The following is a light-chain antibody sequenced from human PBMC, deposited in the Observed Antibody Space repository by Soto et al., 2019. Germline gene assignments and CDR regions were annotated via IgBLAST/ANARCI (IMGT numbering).Light chain of an antibody. CDR1: SSDVGGYNY. CDR2: EVS. Sequence: QSALTQPASVSGSPGQSITISCTGTSSDVGGYNYVSWYQQHPAKAPKLMIYEVSNRPSGVSNRFSGSKSGNTASLTISGLQADDEADYYCSSFSSISPWVFGGGTKLTVL. V-gene: IGLV2-14*01. CDR3: SSFSSISPWV. J-gene: IGLJ3*02.